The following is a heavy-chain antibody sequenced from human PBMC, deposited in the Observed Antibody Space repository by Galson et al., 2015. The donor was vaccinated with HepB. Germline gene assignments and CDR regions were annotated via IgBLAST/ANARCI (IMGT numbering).Heavy chain of an antibody. Sequence: SLRLSCAASGFTFSSYAMSWVRQAPGKGLEWVSAISGSGGSTYYADSVKGRFTISRDNSKNTLYLQMNSLRAEDTAVYYCAKEGIVVVPAAIVQVSGGPDYWGQGTLVTVSS. CDR3: AKEGIVVVPAAIVQVSGGPDY. CDR2: ISGSGGST. J-gene: IGHJ4*02. D-gene: IGHD2-2*02. V-gene: IGHV3-23*01. CDR1: GFTFSSYA.